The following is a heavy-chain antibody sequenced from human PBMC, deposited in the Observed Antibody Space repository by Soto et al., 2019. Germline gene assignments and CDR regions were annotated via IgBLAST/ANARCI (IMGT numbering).Heavy chain of an antibody. Sequence: AASVKVSCKASGGTFSSYAISWVRQAPGQGLEWMGGIIPIFGTANYAQKFQGRVTITADESTSTAYMELSSLRSEDTAVYYCARDQGCSGGSCSAGDYYYYGMDVWGQGTTVTV. CDR1: GGTFSSYA. CDR3: ARDQGCSGGSCSAGDYYYYGMDV. D-gene: IGHD2-15*01. CDR2: IIPIFGTA. J-gene: IGHJ6*02. V-gene: IGHV1-69*13.